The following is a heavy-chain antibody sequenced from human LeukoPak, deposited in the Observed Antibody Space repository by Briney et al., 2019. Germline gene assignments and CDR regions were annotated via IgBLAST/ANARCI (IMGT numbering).Heavy chain of an antibody. J-gene: IGHJ4*02. Sequence: PGGSLRLSCAASGFTFSSYVMRWVRQAPGKGLEWVSTISGSGGSTYYTDSVKGRFTISRDNSQNTLYLQMNSLRAEDTALYYCAKRIDANYYDSSGGQGTLVTVSS. D-gene: IGHD3-22*01. CDR2: ISGSGGST. CDR3: AKRIDANYYDSS. V-gene: IGHV3-23*01. CDR1: GFTFSSYV.